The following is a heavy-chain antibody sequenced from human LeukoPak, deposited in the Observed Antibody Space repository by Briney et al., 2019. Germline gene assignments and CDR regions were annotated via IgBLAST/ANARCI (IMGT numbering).Heavy chain of an antibody. CDR2: ITDSGSTI. D-gene: IGHD2-21*02. CDR1: GFTSRDYN. V-gene: IGHV3-11*01. Sequence: GGSLRLSCAASGFTSRDYNMNWVRQAPGKGPEWVSYITDSGSTIHYADSVNGRFTISRDNAKNSLYLQMNSLRAEDTAVYYCAARVVVVTSDAFDIWGRGTMVTVSS. CDR3: AARVVVVTSDAFDI. J-gene: IGHJ3*02.